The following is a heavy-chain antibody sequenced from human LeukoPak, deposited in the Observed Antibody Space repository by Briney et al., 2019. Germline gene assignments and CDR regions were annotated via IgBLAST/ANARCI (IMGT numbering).Heavy chain of an antibody. CDR2: IKQDGSEK. J-gene: IGHJ4*02. CDR3: AREHYDVWSGYYTLFDY. V-gene: IGHV3-7*01. CDR1: GFTLSNYW. D-gene: IGHD3-3*01. Sequence: GGSLRLSCVVSGFTLSNYWMSWVRQAPGKGLEWVANIKQDGSEKYYVDSVKGRFTISRDNAKNSVYLQMNSLRAEDTAVYYCAREHYDVWSGYYTLFDYWGQGTLVTVSP.